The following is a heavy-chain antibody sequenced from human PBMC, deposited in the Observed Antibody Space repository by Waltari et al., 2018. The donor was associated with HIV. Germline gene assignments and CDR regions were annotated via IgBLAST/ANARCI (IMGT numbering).Heavy chain of an antibody. V-gene: IGHV4-34*02. Sequence: QVQLQQWGTGRLKPSATLSRTCAAQGGSCRNYYWSWIGQPPGKGLEWIAEINHSGRTNYNPPLKSRLTISVDTSKTQFSVKLTSVTAADTAVYFCARGQYGPGSREDYCGQGTLVTVAS. J-gene: IGHJ4*02. CDR3: ARGQYGPGSREDY. CDR2: INHSGRT. D-gene: IGHD3-10*01. CDR1: GGSCRNYY.